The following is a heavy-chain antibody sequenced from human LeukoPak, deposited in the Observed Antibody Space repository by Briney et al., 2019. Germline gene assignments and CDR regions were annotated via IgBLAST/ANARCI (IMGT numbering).Heavy chain of an antibody. D-gene: IGHD1/OR15-1a*01. CDR3: ARQNRVYYYYYYMDV. CDR1: GGSISSDY. V-gene: IGHV4-4*09. J-gene: IGHJ6*03. Sequence: NPSETLSLTCTVSGGSISSDYWSWIRQPPGKGLEWIGYIYTSGSTNYNPSLRSRVTISVDTSKNQFSLKLSSVTAADTAVYYCARQNRVYYYYYYMDVWGKGTTVTVSS. CDR2: IYTSGST.